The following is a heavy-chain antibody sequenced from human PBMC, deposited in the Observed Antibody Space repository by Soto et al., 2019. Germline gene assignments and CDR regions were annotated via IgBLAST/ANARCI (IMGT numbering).Heavy chain of an antibody. Sequence: PGGSLRLSCAASGFTVSSNYMSWVRQAPGKGLEWVSVIYSDGSTYYAESVKDRFTISRDNSKNTLYLQMNSLRAEDTAVYYCARDWKYCSSTRCYGWFDPWGQGTLVTVSS. CDR1: GFTVSSNY. CDR2: IYSDGST. CDR3: ARDWKYCSSTRCYGWFDP. D-gene: IGHD2-2*01. V-gene: IGHV3-66*01. J-gene: IGHJ5*02.